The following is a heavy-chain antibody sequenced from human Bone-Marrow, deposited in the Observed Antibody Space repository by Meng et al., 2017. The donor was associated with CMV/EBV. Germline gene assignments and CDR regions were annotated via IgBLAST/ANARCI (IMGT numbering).Heavy chain of an antibody. V-gene: IGHV4-30-4*08. D-gene: IGHD4-17*01. CDR3: ARIPRTRNDYGDLYFDY. Sequence: ISSGDYYWSWIRQPPGKGLEWIGYIYYSGSTYYSPSLKSRVTISVDTSKNQFSLKLSSVTAADTAVYYCARIPRTRNDYGDLYFDYWGQGTLVTVSS. CDR2: IYYSGST. J-gene: IGHJ4*02. CDR1: ISSGDYY.